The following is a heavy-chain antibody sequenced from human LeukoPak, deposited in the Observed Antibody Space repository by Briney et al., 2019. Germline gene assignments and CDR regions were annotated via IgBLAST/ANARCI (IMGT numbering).Heavy chain of an antibody. CDR1: GYTFTSYG. V-gene: IGHV1-18*01. D-gene: IGHD2-2*02. CDR3: ARGEYCSSTSCYTGHDY. Sequence: GASVKVSCKASGYTFTSYGISWVRQAPGQGLEWMGWISAYNGNTNYAQKLQGRVTMTTDTSTSTAYMELRSLRSDDTAVYYCARGEYCSSTSCYTGHDYWGQGTLVTVSS. J-gene: IGHJ4*02. CDR2: ISAYNGNT.